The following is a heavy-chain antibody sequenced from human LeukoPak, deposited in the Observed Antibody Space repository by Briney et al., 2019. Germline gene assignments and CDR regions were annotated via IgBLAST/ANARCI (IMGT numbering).Heavy chain of an antibody. J-gene: IGHJ4*02. CDR1: GGTFSSYA. CDR3: ASGENIVGATGVSS. D-gene: IGHD1-26*01. CDR2: IIPIFGTA. V-gene: IGHV1-69*06. Sequence: SVKVSCKASGGTFSSYAISWVRQAPGQGLEWMGGIIPIFGTANYAQKFQGRVTITADKSTSTAYMKLSSLRSEDTAVYYCASGENIVGATGVSSWGQGTLVTVSS.